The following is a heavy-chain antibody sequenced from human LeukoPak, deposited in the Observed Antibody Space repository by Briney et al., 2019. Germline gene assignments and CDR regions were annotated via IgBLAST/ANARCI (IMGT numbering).Heavy chain of an antibody. J-gene: IGHJ4*02. CDR2: IWYDGSNK. CDR1: GFTFSSYG. V-gene: IGHV3-33*01. CDR3: AGSYDSSGYYGDY. D-gene: IGHD3-22*01. Sequence: HPGRSLRLSCAASGFTFSSYGMHWVRQAPGKGLEWVAVIWYDGSNKYYADSVKGRFTISRDNSKNTLYLQMNSLRAEDTAVYYCAGSYDSSGYYGDYWGQGTLVTVSS.